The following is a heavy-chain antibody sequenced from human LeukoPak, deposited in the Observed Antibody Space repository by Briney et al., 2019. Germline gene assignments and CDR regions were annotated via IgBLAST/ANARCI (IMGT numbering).Heavy chain of an antibody. CDR1: GFTFSSYG. V-gene: IGHV3-30*02. J-gene: IGHJ4*02. CDR2: IRYDGSNK. Sequence: GGSLRLSCAASGFTFSSYGMHWVRQAPGKGLEWVAFIRYDGSNKYYADSVKGRFTISRDNSKNTLYLQMNSLRAEDTAVYYCAKESGSYGSGSYYNYWGQGTLVTVSS. CDR3: AKESGSYGSGSYYNY. D-gene: IGHD3-10*01.